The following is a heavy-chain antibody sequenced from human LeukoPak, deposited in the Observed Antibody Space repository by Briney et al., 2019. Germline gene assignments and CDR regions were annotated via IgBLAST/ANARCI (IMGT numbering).Heavy chain of an antibody. Sequence: SETLSLTCTVSGGSINGFYWSWIRQPPGRRLEWIGHISYSGSTYYRPSLKSRLTMSLDTSQNQFSLRLNSVTAADTAIYYCARHVISFGESYSQYSFDYWGQGSLVTVSS. V-gene: IGHV4-59*08. CDR2: ISYSGST. CDR3: ARHVISFGESYSQYSFDY. J-gene: IGHJ4*02. CDR1: GGSINGFY. D-gene: IGHD3-10*01.